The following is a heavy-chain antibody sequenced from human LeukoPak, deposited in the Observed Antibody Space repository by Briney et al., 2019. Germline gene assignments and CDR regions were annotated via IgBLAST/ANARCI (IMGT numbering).Heavy chain of an antibody. Sequence: SETLSLTCTVSGGSISSSSYYWGWIRQPPGKGLEWIGSIYYSGSTYYNPSLKSRVTISVDTSKNQFSLKLSSVTAADTAVYYCARVDGAGYSSGCFDYWGQGTLVTVSS. J-gene: IGHJ4*02. CDR2: IYYSGST. D-gene: IGHD6-19*01. CDR3: ARVDGAGYSSGCFDY. V-gene: IGHV4-39*07. CDR1: GGSISSSSYY.